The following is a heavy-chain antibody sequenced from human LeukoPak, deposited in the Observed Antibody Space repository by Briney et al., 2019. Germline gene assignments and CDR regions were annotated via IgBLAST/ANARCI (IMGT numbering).Heavy chain of an antibody. V-gene: IGHV3-30-3*01. D-gene: IGHD3-22*01. Sequence: GGSLRLSCAASGFTFSSYAMHWVRQAPGKGLEWVAVISYDGSNKYYADSVKGRCTISRDNSKNTLYLQMNSLRAEDTAVYYCAAAYYYDSSGFDYWGQGTLVTVSS. CDR3: AAAYYYDSSGFDY. CDR1: GFTFSSYA. CDR2: ISYDGSNK. J-gene: IGHJ4*02.